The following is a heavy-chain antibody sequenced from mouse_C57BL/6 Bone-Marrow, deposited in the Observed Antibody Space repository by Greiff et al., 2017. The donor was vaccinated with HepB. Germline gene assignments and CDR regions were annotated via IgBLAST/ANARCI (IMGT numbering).Heavy chain of an antibody. CDR1: GFNIKDDY. D-gene: IGHD1-1*01. CDR2: IDPENGDT. J-gene: IGHJ2*01. CDR3: TTRNYGTGFDY. V-gene: IGHV14-4*01. Sequence: VQLQQSGAELVRPGASVKLSCTASGFNIKDDYMHWVKQRPEQGLEWIGWIDPENGDTEYASKFQGKATITADTSSNTAYLQLSSLTSEDTAVYYCTTRNYGTGFDYWGQGTTLTVSS.